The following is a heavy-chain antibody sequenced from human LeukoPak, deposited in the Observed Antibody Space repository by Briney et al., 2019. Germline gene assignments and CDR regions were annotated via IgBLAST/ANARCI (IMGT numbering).Heavy chain of an antibody. CDR2: IKQDGSEK. CDR1: GFTFSSYW. D-gene: IGHD3-22*01. Sequence: PGGSLRLSCAASGFTFSSYWMSWVRQAPGKGLEWVANIKQDGSEKYYVDSVKGRFTISRDNAKNSLYLQMNSLRAEDTAVYYCAREPSSGYYSPHFDYWVQGTLVTVSS. CDR3: AREPSSGYYSPHFDY. V-gene: IGHV3-7*01. J-gene: IGHJ4*02.